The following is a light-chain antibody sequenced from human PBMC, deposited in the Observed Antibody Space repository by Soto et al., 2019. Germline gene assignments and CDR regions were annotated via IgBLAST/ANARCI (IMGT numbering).Light chain of an antibody. Sequence: EVGMTHSPAILSDAPGESATHSCRASQSVDSNLAWYQQKPGQAPRLLIYRASTRAASIPDTFSGSGSGTEFTLTISRLQSEDFAVYYCQQYNDWPYNFGQGTKLDIK. CDR3: QQYNDWPYN. J-gene: IGKJ2*01. CDR2: RAS. V-gene: IGKV3-15*01. CDR1: QSVDSN.